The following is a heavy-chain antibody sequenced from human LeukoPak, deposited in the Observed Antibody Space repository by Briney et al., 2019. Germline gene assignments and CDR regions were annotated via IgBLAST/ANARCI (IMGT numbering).Heavy chain of an antibody. CDR3: ARGQGTVTTH. Sequence: PSETLSLTCTVSGGSISSYYWSWIRRPAGKGLEWIGRFYTSGSTNYNPSLKSRVTISVDTSKNQFSLKVSSVTAADTAAYYCARGQGTVTTHWGQGTLVTVSS. J-gene: IGHJ4*02. V-gene: IGHV4-4*07. D-gene: IGHD4-17*01. CDR1: GGSISSYY. CDR2: FYTSGST.